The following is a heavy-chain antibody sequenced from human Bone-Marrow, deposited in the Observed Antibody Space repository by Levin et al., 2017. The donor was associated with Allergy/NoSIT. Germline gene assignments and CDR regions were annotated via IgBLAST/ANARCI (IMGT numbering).Heavy chain of an antibody. CDR2: TYYRSNWYN. D-gene: IGHD4-17*01. CDR1: GDSVSSTSAA. CDR3: ARAHDYGDYLFDY. V-gene: IGHV6-1*01. Sequence: SPTLSLPCAISGDSVSSTSAAWHWIRQSPSRGLEWLGRTYYRSNWYNDYAVSVKSRITINPDTSKNQFSLQLNSVTPEDTAVYYCARAHDYGDYLFDYWGQGILVTVSS. J-gene: IGHJ4*02.